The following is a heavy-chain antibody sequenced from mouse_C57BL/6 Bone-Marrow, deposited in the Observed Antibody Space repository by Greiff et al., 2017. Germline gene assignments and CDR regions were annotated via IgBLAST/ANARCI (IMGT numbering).Heavy chain of an antibody. CDR3: ANYGSSSWFAY. CDR2: INPNNGGT. D-gene: IGHD1-1*01. CDR1: GYTFTDYY. J-gene: IGHJ3*01. Sequence: EVQLMESGPELVKPGASVKISCKASGYTFTDYYMNWVKQSHGKSLEWIGDINPNNGGTSYNQKFKGKATLTVDKSSSTAYMELRSLTSEDSAVYYCANYGSSSWFAYWGQGTLVTVSA. V-gene: IGHV1-26*01.